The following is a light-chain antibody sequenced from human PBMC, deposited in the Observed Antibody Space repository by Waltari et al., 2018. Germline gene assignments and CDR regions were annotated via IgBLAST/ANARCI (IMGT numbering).Light chain of an antibody. CDR3: QQYNSYSRT. V-gene: IGKV1-5*03. CDR2: KAS. CDR1: PGISSW. Sequence: DIQMTPSPSTLSASVADRVTITCRASPGISSWLAWCQQKPEKAPKLLIYKASSLESGVPSRFSGSGSGTEFTLTISSRQPDDFATYYCQQYNSYSRTFGQGTKVDIK. J-gene: IGKJ1*01.